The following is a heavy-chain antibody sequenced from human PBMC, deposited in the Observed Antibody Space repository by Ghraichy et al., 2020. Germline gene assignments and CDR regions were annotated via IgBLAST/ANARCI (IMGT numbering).Heavy chain of an antibody. D-gene: IGHD4-17*01. V-gene: IGHV2-70*11. CDR3: ARIRFYGDYAGLARGSGGWFDP. Sequence: GPTLVKPTQTLTLTCTFSGFSLSTSGMCVSWIRQPPGKALEWLARIDWDDDKYYSTSLNTRLTISKDTSKNQVVLTMTNMDPVDTATYYCARIRFYGDYAGLARGSGGWFDPWGQGTLVTVSS. CDR2: IDWDDDK. J-gene: IGHJ5*02. CDR1: GFSLSTSGMC.